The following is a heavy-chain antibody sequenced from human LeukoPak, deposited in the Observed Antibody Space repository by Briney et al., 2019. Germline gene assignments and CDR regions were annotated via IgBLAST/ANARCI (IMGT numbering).Heavy chain of an antibody. CDR3: ARDTDY. CDR2: ISYDGSNK. CDR1: GFTFSSYA. Sequence: GRSLRLSCAASGFTFSSYAMHWVRQAPGKGLEWVAVISYDGSNKYYADSVKGRFTISRDNSKNTLYLQMNSLRAEDTAVYYCARDTDYWGQGILVTVSS. V-gene: IGHV3-30-3*01. J-gene: IGHJ4*02.